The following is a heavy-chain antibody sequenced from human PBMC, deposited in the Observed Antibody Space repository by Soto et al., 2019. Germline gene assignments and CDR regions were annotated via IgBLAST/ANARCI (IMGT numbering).Heavy chain of an antibody. Sequence: SETLSLTCTVSGGSISSYYWSWIRQPPGKGLEWIGYIYYSGSTNYNPSLKSRVTISVDTSKNQFSLKLSSVTAADTAVYYCARAYYYYYYMDVWGKGTTVTVAS. CDR1: GGSISSYY. J-gene: IGHJ6*03. CDR3: ARAYYYYYYMDV. V-gene: IGHV4-59*01. CDR2: IYYSGST.